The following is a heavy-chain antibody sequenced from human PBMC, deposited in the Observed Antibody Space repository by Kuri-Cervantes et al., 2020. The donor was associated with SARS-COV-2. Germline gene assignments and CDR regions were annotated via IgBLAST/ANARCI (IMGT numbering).Heavy chain of an antibody. CDR3: ARDSSMARWWYFDL. Sequence: LRLSCTVSGGSISSGSYYWIWIRQPAGKGLEWIGRIYTSGSTNYNPSLKSRVTISVDTSKNQFSLKLSSVTAADTAVYYCARDSSMARWWYFDLWGRGTLVTVSS. CDR2: IYTSGST. V-gene: IGHV4-61*02. J-gene: IGHJ2*01. D-gene: IGHD2/OR15-2a*01. CDR1: GGSISSGSYY.